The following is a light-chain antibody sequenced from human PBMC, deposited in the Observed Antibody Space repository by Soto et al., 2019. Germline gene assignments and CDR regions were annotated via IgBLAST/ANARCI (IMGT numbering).Light chain of an antibody. V-gene: IGKV3D-20*02. CDR2: DAS. CDR1: QSVASGH. Sequence: EIVLTQSPGTLSLSPGERATLSCRASQSVASGHLAWYQQTPGQAPRLLVSDASSRATGIPDRFSGSASGTDFTLTISSLQPEDFATYYCQQLNSYFSITFGQGTRLEIK. J-gene: IGKJ5*01. CDR3: QQLNSYFSIT.